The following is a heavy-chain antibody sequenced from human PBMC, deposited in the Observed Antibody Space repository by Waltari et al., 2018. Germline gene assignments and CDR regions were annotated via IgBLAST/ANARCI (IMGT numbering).Heavy chain of an antibody. CDR3: ARDKYWQSTGYYFDS. D-gene: IGHD3-9*01. CDR1: GFTFSSYA. J-gene: IGHJ4*02. CDR2: ISYDGHNE. V-gene: IGHV3-30-3*01. Sequence: QVHLVESGGGVVQPGRSLRLSCAASGFTFSSYAMHWVRQAPGKGLDWVAGISYDGHNEYYADSVKGRFTVSRENSKNTLNLEMDSLTTEDTAVYFCARDKYWQSTGYYFDSWGQGALVTVSS.